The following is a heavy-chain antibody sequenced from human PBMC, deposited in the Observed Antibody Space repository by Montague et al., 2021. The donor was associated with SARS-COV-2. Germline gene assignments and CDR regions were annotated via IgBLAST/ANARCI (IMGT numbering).Heavy chain of an antibody. CDR2: IYWDDEK. V-gene: IGHV2-5*02. CDR1: GFSRSTSGVG. CDR3: AHRRGLLLSDAFDL. J-gene: IGHJ3*01. Sequence: PALVKPTQTLTLTCTFSGFSRSTSGVGVGWIRQPPGKAREWLALIYWDDEKRYSPSRKSRLTITKDTANNQVVLTMTNMDPVDKATYYCAHRRGLLLSDAFDLWGQGTMVTVSS. D-gene: IGHD1-26*01.